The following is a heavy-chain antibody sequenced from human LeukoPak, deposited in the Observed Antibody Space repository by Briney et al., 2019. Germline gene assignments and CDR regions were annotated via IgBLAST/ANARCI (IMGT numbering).Heavy chain of an antibody. CDR3: AKDALQDYDSTGYFYAFDI. CDR1: GFTIDDYA. D-gene: IGHD3-22*01. J-gene: IGHJ3*02. CDR2: ISWNSGSI. Sequence: GGSLRLSCAASGFTIDDYAMPWVRQAPGKGLEWVSGISWNSGSIAYADSVKGRFTISRDNAKNSLYLQMNSLRAADTALYYCAKDALQDYDSTGYFYAFDIWGQGTLVTVSS. V-gene: IGHV3-9*01.